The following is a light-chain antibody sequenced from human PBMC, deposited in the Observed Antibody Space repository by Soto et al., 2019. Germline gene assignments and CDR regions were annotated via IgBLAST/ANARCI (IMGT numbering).Light chain of an antibody. J-gene: IGKJ5*01. V-gene: IGKV3-15*01. CDR3: QQYKNSPL. CDR1: QSVRSH. CDR2: GAS. Sequence: IVMTQSPATPSVSAGEGVTLSCRASQSVRSHLAWYQQKPGQPPRLLIYGASTRATGLPARFSGSGFGTEFTPTISRLESDDFAVYYRQQYKNSPLFGRGTKLEIK.